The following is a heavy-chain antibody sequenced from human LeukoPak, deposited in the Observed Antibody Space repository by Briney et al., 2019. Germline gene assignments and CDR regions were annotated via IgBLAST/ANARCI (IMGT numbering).Heavy chain of an antibody. J-gene: IGHJ4*02. Sequence: SVKVSCQASGGTFSSYAISWVRQAPGQGLEWMGGIIPIFGTANYAQKFQGRVTITADESTSTAYRELSSLRSEDTAVYYCAREASSGSYNYWGQGTLVTVSS. CDR1: GGTFSSYA. V-gene: IGHV1-69*13. CDR2: IIPIFGTA. D-gene: IGHD1-26*01. CDR3: AREASSGSYNY.